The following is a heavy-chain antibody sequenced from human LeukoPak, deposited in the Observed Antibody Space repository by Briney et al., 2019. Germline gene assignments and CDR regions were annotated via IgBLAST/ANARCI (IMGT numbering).Heavy chain of an antibody. CDR3: ARSGYSYAPYYFDY. D-gene: IGHD5-18*01. Sequence: PGGSLRLSCAASGFTFSSYSMNWVRQAPGKGLEWGSSISSSSSYIYYADSVKGRFTISRDNAKNSLYLQMNSLRAEDTAVYYCARSGYSYAPYYFDYWGQGTLVTVSS. CDR2: ISSSSSYI. CDR1: GFTFSSYS. V-gene: IGHV3-21*01. J-gene: IGHJ4*02.